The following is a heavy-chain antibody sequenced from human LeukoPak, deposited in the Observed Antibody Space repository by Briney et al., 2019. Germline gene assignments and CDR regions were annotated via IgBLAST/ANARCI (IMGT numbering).Heavy chain of an antibody. J-gene: IGHJ3*02. CDR1: GFTFDDYA. V-gene: IGHV3-9*01. CDR2: ISWNSGSI. D-gene: IGHD1-14*01. CDR3: AKAMYTLADAFDI. Sequence: GGSLRLSCAASGFTFDDYAMHWVRQARGKGLEWVSGISWNSGSIGYADSVKGRFTISRDNAKNSLYLQMNSLRAEDTASYYCAKAMYTLADAFDIWGQGTMVTVSS.